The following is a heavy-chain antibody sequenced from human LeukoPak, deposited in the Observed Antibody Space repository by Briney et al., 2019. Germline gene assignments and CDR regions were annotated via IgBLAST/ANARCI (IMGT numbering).Heavy chain of an antibody. V-gene: IGHV4-34*01. CDR3: VSGLLFSSASYYVY. D-gene: IGHD2-2*01. CDR1: GGPISRYH. CDR2: INHSGST. Sequence: SETLSLTSAVYGGPISRYHWSWLRQPPGKGLEWIGEINHSGSTNYNPSLKSRVTISVVTSKNQFSLKLSSVTAEDTAVYCCVSGLLFSSASYYVYWGQGTLVTVSS. J-gene: IGHJ4*02.